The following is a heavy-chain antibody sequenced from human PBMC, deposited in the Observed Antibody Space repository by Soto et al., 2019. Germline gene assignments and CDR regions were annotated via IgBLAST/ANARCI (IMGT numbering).Heavy chain of an antibody. Sequence: GGSLRLSCAASGFTFSNYAMSWVRQAPGKGLEWISALPERGSSPYYADSVKGRFTISRDNSTTTLYLQRNTRRAEATAVYYCAKMTSGSYGPNYGMDVWGQGTTVTVSS. D-gene: IGHD5-18*01. CDR1: GFTFSNYA. V-gene: IGHV3-23*01. CDR2: LPERGSSP. J-gene: IGHJ6*02. CDR3: AKMTSGSYGPNYGMDV.